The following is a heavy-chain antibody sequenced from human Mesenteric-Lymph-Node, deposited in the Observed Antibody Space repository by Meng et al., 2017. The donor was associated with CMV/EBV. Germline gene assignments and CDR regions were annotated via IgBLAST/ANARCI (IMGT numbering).Heavy chain of an antibody. CDR3: ARVVGATTQASFDY. J-gene: IGHJ4*02. Sequence: SDTLSLTCTVSGGSISSYYWSWIRQPPGKGLEWIGYIYYSGSTNYNPSLKSRVTISVDTSKNQFSLKLSSVTAADTAVYYCARVVGATTQASFDYWGQGTLVTVSS. D-gene: IGHD1-26*01. V-gene: IGHV4-59*01. CDR1: GGSISSYY. CDR2: IYYSGST.